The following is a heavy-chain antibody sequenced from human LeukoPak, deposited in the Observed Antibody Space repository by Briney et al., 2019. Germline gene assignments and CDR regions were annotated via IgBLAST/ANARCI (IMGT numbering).Heavy chain of an antibody. CDR2: ISYDGSNK. V-gene: IGHV3-30-3*01. CDR3: ARGGYYYDGSGYYYWRFAFDI. D-gene: IGHD3-22*01. CDR1: GFTFSSYA. Sequence: RGSLRLSCAASGFTFSSYAMHWVRQAPGKGLEWVAVISYDGSNKYYADSVKGRFTISRDNSKNTLYLQMNSLRAEDTAVYYCARGGYYYDGSGYYYWRFAFDIWGQGTMVTVSS. J-gene: IGHJ3*02.